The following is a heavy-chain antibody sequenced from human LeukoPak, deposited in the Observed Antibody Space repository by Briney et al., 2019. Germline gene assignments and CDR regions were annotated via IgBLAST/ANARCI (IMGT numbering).Heavy chain of an antibody. V-gene: IGHV5-51*01. CDR3: ARHGDDFSYYYGMDV. Sequence: GESLKISCKGSGYSFTSYWISWVRQMPGKGLEWMGTIYPGDSDTRYSPSFQGQVTISADKSISTAYLQWSSLKASDTAMYYCARHGDDFSYYYGMDVWGQGTTVTVSS. CDR1: GYSFTSYW. J-gene: IGHJ6*02. CDR2: IYPGDSDT. D-gene: IGHD3-3*01.